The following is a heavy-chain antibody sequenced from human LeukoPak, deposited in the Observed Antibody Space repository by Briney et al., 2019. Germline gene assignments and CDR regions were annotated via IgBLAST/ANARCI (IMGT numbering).Heavy chain of an antibody. Sequence: GGSLRLSCAAPGFTFSSYAMHWVRQAPGKGLEWVAVISYDGSNKYYADSVKGRFTISRDNSKNTLYLQMNSLRAEDTAVYYCARDLRSLLLRHHYYYMDVWGKGTTVTVSS. D-gene: IGHD3-3*01. V-gene: IGHV3-30*01. CDR2: ISYDGSNK. CDR1: GFTFSSYA. CDR3: ARDLRSLLLRHHYYYMDV. J-gene: IGHJ6*03.